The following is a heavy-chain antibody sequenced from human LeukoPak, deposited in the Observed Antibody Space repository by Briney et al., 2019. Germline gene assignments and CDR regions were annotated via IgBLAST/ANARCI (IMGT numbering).Heavy chain of an antibody. Sequence: GGSLRLSCSASGLTFSDYAMSWFRQAPGKGLEWVSGITSGFTPHYADSVKGRFTISSDNSKNTFHLQLNSLRAEDTAVYYCAKDYSESRVADVFFEYWGQGTLVAVSS. CDR1: GLTFSDYA. D-gene: IGHD2-15*01. J-gene: IGHJ4*02. V-gene: IGHV3-23*01. CDR3: AKDYSESRVADVFFEY. CDR2: ITSGFTP.